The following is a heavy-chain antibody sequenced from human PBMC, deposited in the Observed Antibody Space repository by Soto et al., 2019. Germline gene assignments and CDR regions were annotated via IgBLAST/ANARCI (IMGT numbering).Heavy chain of an antibody. Sequence: SETLSLTCTVSGGSISSYYWSWIRQPPGKGLEWIGYIYYSGSTNYNPSLKSRVTISVDTSKNQFSLKLSSVTAADTAVYYCARADSSRYYSYYYYGMDVWGQGTTVT. CDR3: ARADSSRYYSYYYYGMDV. V-gene: IGHV4-59*08. J-gene: IGHJ6*02. CDR2: IYYSGST. CDR1: GGSISSYY. D-gene: IGHD3-22*01.